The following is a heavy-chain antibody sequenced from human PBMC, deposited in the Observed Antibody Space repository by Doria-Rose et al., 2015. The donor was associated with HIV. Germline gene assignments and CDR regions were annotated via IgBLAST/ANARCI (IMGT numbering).Heavy chain of an antibody. CDR1: GYLFADYY. CDR3: ARMESSSSRKGDPYFDL. J-gene: IGHJ2*01. V-gene: IGHV1-2*04. Sequence: QVQLVQSGAEVKKPGASVKVSCTASGYLFADYYIHWVRQAPGQGLEWMGGINPNSGGTNYAQKFQGWVTMARDTSISTAYMELRRLRSDDTAVYYCARMESSSSRKGDPYFDLWGRGTLVTVSS. D-gene: IGHD6-6*01. CDR2: INPNSGGT.